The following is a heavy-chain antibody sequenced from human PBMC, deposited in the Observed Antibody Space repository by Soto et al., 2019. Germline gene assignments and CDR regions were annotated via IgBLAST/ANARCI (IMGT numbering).Heavy chain of an antibody. CDR3: ASLYGSSWFSLGMDV. J-gene: IGHJ6*02. Sequence: PSETLSLTCTVSGDSISTDYWSWIRQPPGKGLERIGYLDNSGSTKYNPSLKSRVTISGDTSKNQFSLKLSSVTAADTAVYYCASLYGSSWFSLGMDVWGQGTTVTVSS. CDR2: LDNSGST. D-gene: IGHD6-13*01. CDR1: GDSISTDY. V-gene: IGHV4-59*08.